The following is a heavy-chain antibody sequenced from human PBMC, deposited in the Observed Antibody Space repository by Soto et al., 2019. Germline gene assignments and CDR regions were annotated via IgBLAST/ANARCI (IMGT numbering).Heavy chain of an antibody. Sequence: GSLRLSCAASGFTFSSYAMSWVRQAPGKGLEWVSAISGSGGSTYYADSVKGRFTISRDNSKNTLYLQMNSLRAEDTAVYYCAKGMITFGGVMPLPFDIWGQGTMVTVSS. V-gene: IGHV3-23*01. J-gene: IGHJ3*02. CDR2: ISGSGGST. CDR1: GFTFSSYA. CDR3: AKGMITFGGVMPLPFDI. D-gene: IGHD3-16*01.